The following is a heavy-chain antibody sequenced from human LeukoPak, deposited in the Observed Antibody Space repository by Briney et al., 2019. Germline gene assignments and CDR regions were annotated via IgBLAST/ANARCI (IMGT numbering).Heavy chain of an antibody. CDR3: ARDRDSGDYTAAPGDY. CDR1: GFIFSSFS. J-gene: IGHJ4*02. V-gene: IGHV3-48*02. D-gene: IGHD4-17*01. CDR2: ISSSGSTI. Sequence: GGSLRLSCAASGFIFSSFSVNWVRQAPGKGLEWISYISSSGSTINYADSVKGRFTISRDSAKNSLYLQMNSLRDEDTAVYYCARDRDSGDYTAAPGDYWGQGTLVTVSS.